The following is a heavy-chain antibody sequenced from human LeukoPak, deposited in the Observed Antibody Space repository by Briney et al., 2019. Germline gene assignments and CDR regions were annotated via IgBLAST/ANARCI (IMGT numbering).Heavy chain of an antibody. J-gene: IGHJ3*02. CDR2: ISYDGSNK. CDR1: GFTFSSYA. Sequence: GGFLRLSCAVSGFTFSSYAMHWVRQAPGKGLEWVAVISYDGSNKYYADSVKGRFTISRDSSKNTLYLQMNSLRAEDTAVYYCARGSNDAFDIWGQGTMVTVSS. V-gene: IGHV3-30-3*01. CDR3: ARGSNDAFDI. D-gene: IGHD6-13*01.